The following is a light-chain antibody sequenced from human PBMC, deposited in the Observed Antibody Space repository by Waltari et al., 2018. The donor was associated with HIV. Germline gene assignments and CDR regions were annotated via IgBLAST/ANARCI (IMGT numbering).Light chain of an antibody. CDR2: GAS. CDR3: QHYGSSTWT. J-gene: IGKJ1*01. V-gene: IGKV3-20*01. Sequence: ELVLTQSPGTLSLSPGKRATLSCRASQSISSNSLAWYQQKRGQAPRLLIFGASSRAPGIPDRFSGSGSGTDFSLTISRLEPEDFAVYYCQHYGSSTWTFGQGTKVQIK. CDR1: QSISSNS.